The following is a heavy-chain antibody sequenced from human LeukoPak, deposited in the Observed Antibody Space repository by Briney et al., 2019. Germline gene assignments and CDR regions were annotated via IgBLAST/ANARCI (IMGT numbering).Heavy chain of an antibody. Sequence: KPSETLSLTCTVSGGSISSSSYYWGWIRQPPGKGLEWIGSIYYSGSTYYNPSLKSRVTISVDKSKNHFSLELSSVTAADTAVYYCACHSGWSGPSEWGQGTLVMVSS. CDR1: GGSISSSSYY. CDR2: IYYSGST. D-gene: IGHD6-19*01. CDR3: ACHSGWSGPSE. V-gene: IGHV4-39*07. J-gene: IGHJ4*02.